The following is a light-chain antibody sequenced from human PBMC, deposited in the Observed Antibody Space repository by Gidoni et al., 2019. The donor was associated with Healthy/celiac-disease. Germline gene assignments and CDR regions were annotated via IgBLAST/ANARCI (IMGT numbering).Light chain of an antibody. CDR3: LLSYSGARV. CDR1: TGAVTSGQY. Sequence: QVVVTQEPSLPVSPGGTVTLTCGSSTGAVTSGQYPYWFQQKPGQAPRPLIYDPSNKHSWTPARFSGSLLGGKAALTLSGAQPEDEADYYCLLSYSGARVFGGGTKLTVL. J-gene: IGLJ3*02. CDR2: DPS. V-gene: IGLV7-46*01.